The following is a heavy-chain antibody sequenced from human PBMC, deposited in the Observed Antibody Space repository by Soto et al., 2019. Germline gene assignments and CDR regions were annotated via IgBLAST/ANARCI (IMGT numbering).Heavy chain of an antibody. J-gene: IGHJ4*02. Sequence: EVQLLESGGALVQPGGSLRLFCAGSGFTFSNYGMTWVRLAPGKGLEWVSTVTVDGATYFGNTVKGRFTMSRDISKSTVYLQMDSLRAEDTAIYYCARTDRYNSRSTGWANRFDSWGQGTLVTVSS. CDR2: VTVDGAT. V-gene: IGHV3-23*01. CDR1: GFTFSNYG. D-gene: IGHD1-20*01. CDR3: ARTDRYNSRSTGWANRFDS.